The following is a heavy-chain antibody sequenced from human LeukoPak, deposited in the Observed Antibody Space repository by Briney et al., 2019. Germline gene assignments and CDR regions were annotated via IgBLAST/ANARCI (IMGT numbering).Heavy chain of an antibody. CDR2: INPSGGST. D-gene: IGHD3-22*01. J-gene: IGHJ4*02. Sequence: ASVKVSCKASGYTLTSYLLYWVRQAPGQGLEWMGIINPSGGSTSYAQKFQGRVTMTRDTSTSTVYMELSSLRSEDTAVYYCARGHSSGYYWLDYWGQGTLVTVSS. CDR3: ARGHSSGYYWLDY. V-gene: IGHV1-46*01. CDR1: GYTLTSYL.